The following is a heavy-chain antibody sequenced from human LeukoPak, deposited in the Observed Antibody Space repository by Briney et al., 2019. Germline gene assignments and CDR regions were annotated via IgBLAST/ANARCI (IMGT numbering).Heavy chain of an antibody. CDR1: GGSISSGGYS. CDR3: ARDRYGDHTYFDY. D-gene: IGHD4-17*01. J-gene: IGHJ4*02. CDR2: IYHSGST. V-gene: IGHV4-30-2*01. Sequence: PSETLSLTCAVSGGSISSGGYSWSWIRQPPGTGLEWIGYIYHSGSTYYNPSLKSRVTISVDRSKNQFSLKLNSVTAADTAVYYCARDRYGDHTYFDYWGQGTLVTVSS.